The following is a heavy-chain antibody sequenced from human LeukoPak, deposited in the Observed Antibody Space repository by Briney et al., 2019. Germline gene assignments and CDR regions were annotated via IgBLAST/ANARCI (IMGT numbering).Heavy chain of an antibody. CDR1: GGSFSGYY. D-gene: IGHD3-3*01. J-gene: IGHJ4*02. Sequence: SETLSLTCAVYGGSFSGYYWSWIRQPPGKGLEWIGEINHSGSTNYNPSLKSRVTISVDTSKNQFSLKLSSVTAADTAVYYCARGLAYYDFWSGYPNDAYFDYWGQGTLVTVSS. CDR2: INHSGST. CDR3: ARGLAYYDFWSGYPNDAYFDY. V-gene: IGHV4-34*01.